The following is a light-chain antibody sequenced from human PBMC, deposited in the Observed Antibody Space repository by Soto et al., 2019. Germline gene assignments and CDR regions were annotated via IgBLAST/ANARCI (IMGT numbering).Light chain of an antibody. CDR1: QSVGTN. Sequence: EVVLIQSPDTLSLSPGERATFSCRASQSVGTNLAWYQQKPGQAPRLLIYDASNRATDIPARFTGSGSGTDFTLTISSLEPEDFAVYYCQQRSNWPPFTFGPGTTVDFK. CDR3: QQRSNWPPFT. V-gene: IGKV3-11*01. CDR2: DAS. J-gene: IGKJ3*01.